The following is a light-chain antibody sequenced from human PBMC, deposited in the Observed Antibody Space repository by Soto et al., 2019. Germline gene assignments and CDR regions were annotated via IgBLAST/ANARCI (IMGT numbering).Light chain of an antibody. CDR2: GAS. V-gene: IGKV3-20*01. Sequence: EIVLTQSPGTLSLSPGERATLSCRASQSVSSSYLAWYQQKPGQAPRLLIYGASTRATGIPDRFSGSGSGTDFTLTISSLQAEDVAVYYCQQYYSILITFGQGTRLEIK. CDR3: QQYYSILIT. CDR1: QSVSSSY. J-gene: IGKJ5*01.